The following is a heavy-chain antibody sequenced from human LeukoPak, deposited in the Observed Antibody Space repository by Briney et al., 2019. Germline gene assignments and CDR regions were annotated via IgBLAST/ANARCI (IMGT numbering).Heavy chain of an antibody. CDR3: ARGGTMVRGVIISSFDY. V-gene: IGHV1-18*01. D-gene: IGHD3-10*01. CDR2: ISAYNGNT. CDR1: GYTFTSYG. Sequence: ASVKVSCKASGYTFTSYGISWVRQAPGQGLEWMGWISAYNGNTNYAQKLQGRVTMTTDTSTSTAYMELRSLRSDDTAVYYCARGGTMVRGVIISSFDYWGQGTLVTVSS. J-gene: IGHJ4*02.